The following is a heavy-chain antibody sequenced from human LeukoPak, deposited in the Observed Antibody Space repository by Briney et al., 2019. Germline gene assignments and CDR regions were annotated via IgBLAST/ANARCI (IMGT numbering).Heavy chain of an antibody. CDR1: GFTFSSYA. D-gene: IGHD1-20*01. V-gene: IGHV3-23*01. J-gene: IGHJ4*02. CDR2: ISGSGGST. Sequence: GGSLRLSCAASGFTFSSYAMSWVRQAPGKGLEWVSAISGSGGSTYYADSVKGRFTISRDNSKNTLYLQMNSLRAEDTAVYYCARDQDNWRVGYYFDYWGQGTLVTVSS. CDR3: ARDQDNWRVGYYFDY.